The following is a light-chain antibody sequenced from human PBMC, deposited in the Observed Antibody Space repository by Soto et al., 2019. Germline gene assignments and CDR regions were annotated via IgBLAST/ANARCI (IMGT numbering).Light chain of an antibody. CDR3: QNYNSAPST. CDR2: AAS. V-gene: IGKV1-27*01. Sequence: DIQMTQSPSSLSASVGVRVTITCRASQGIRNYLAWYQQKPGKVPKLLIYAASTLQSGVPSRFSGSGSGTDFTITISRLQPEDVATNYCQNYNSAPSTLGPGTKVDIK. CDR1: QGIRNY. J-gene: IGKJ3*01.